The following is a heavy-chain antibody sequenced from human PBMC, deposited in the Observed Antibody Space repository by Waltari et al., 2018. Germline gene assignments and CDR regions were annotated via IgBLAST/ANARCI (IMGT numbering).Heavy chain of an antibody. J-gene: IGHJ4*02. CDR1: GFTFSSYG. CDR3: AKDGESHCSAGTCYPWFMDY. V-gene: IGHV3-30*02. D-gene: IGHD2-15*01. Sequence: QVQLVESGGGVVQPGGSLRLSCVVSGFTFSSYGMHWVRQAPGKGLEWVAFIRYDGSDNHLGDSVKGRFTISRDDSRNTLYLQMSSLRDEDTAVYYCAKDGESHCSAGTCYPWFMDYWGQGTLVTVS. CDR2: IRYDGSDN.